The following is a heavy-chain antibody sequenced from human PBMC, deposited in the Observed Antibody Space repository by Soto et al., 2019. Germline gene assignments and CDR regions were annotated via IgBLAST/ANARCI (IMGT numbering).Heavy chain of an antibody. V-gene: IGHV4-30-4*01. J-gene: IGHJ5*02. CDR2: IYYSGST. D-gene: IGHD2-2*01. CDR3: ARDLSLVPAATGFDP. CDR1: GGSISSGDYY. Sequence: QVQLQESGPGLVKPSQTLSLTCTVSGGSISSGDYYWSWIRQPPGKGLEWIGYIYYSGSTYYNPSLKSRVTISVDTSKNQFSLKLSSVTAADTAVYYCARDLSLVPAATGFDPWGQGTLVTVSS.